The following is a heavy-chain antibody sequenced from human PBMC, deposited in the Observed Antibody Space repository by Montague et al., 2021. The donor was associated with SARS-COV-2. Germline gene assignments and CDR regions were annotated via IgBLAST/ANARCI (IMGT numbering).Heavy chain of an antibody. J-gene: IGHJ4*02. Sequence: SLRLSCAASGFTFGDYSMSWVRPAPGKGLEWVGFICSKAYGGTTAYAASVKGRFTISRDDSKSIAYLQMNSLKTEDTALYYCTRSDYWGQGTLVTVSS. CDR1: GFTFGDYS. CDR2: ICSKAYGGTT. V-gene: IGHV3-49*04. CDR3: TRSDY.